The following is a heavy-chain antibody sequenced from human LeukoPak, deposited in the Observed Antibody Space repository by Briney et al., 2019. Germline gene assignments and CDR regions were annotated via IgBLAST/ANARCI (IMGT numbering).Heavy chain of an antibody. CDR3: ARPPPYSGYDYYGMDV. D-gene: IGHD1-26*01. CDR2: IIPIFGRA. CDR1: VGTCGSYA. J-gene: IGHJ6*04. Sequence: GSSVKVSCKASVGTCGSYAISWVRQAPGQGLEWMGGIIPIFGRANYAQKSQGRVTITADESTSTAYMELSSLRSEDTAVYYCARPPPYSGYDYYGMDVWGKGTTVTVSS. V-gene: IGHV1-69*01.